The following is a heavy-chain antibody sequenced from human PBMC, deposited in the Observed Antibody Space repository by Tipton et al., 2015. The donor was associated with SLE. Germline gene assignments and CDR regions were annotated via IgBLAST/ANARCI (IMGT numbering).Heavy chain of an antibody. J-gene: IGHJ4*02. D-gene: IGHD3-10*01. V-gene: IGHV3-23*01. CDR1: GFSFNNYA. Sequence: SLRLSCVGSGFSFNNYAMNWVRQAPGKGLEWVSGMSGSGGATFYADSVKGRFTVSRDKSNNILYPQMNSLRAEDTAIYYCAKSLITMVAYFDYWGQGTLVTVSS. CDR2: MSGSGGAT. CDR3: AKSLITMVAYFDY.